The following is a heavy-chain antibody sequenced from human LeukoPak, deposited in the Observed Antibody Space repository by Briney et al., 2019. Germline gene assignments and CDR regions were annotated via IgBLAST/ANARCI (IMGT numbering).Heavy chain of an antibody. CDR3: ARAVPATAFVVDYFDY. J-gene: IGHJ4*02. Sequence: SETLSLTCAVYGGSFSGYYWSWIRQPPGKGLEWIGEINHSGSTNYNPSLKSRVTISVDRSKNQFSLKLSSVTAADTAVYYCARAVPATAFVVDYFDYWGQGTLVTVSS. CDR2: INHSGST. V-gene: IGHV4-34*01. CDR1: GGSFSGYY. D-gene: IGHD2-2*01.